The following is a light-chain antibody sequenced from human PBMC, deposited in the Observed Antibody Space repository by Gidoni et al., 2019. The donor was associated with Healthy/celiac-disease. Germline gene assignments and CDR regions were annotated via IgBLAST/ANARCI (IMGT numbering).Light chain of an antibody. CDR1: QSVSSY. Sequence: EIVLTQSPATLSLSPGERATLSCRASQSVSSYLAWYQQRPGQAPRLLIYDASNRATGIPARFSGSGSGTDFTLTISSLEPEDFAVYYCQHRSNWPITFXQXTRLEIK. V-gene: IGKV3-11*01. J-gene: IGKJ5*01. CDR3: QHRSNWPIT. CDR2: DAS.